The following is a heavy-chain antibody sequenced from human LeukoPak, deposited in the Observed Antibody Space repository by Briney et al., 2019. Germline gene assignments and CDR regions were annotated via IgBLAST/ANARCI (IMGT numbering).Heavy chain of an antibody. D-gene: IGHD3-10*01. CDR3: ARALQNYYGSGTYPDY. Sequence: SETLSLTCTVSGGSISSYYWSWIRQPPGKGLEWIGYIYYSGSTNYNPSLKSRVTISIGTSKNQFSLKLSSVTAADTALYYCARALQNYYGSGTYPDYWGQGTLVTVSS. CDR1: GGSISSYY. J-gene: IGHJ4*02. CDR2: IYYSGST. V-gene: IGHV4-59*12.